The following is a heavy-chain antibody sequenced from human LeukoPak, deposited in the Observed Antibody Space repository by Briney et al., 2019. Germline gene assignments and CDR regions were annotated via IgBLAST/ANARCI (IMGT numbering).Heavy chain of an antibody. CDR1: GFTFSSYS. CDR2: ISSSSSYI. J-gene: IGHJ4*02. Sequence: GGSLRLSCAASGFTFSSYSMNWVRQAPGKGLEWVSSISSSSSYIYYADSVKGRFTISRDNAKNSLYLQMNSLRAEDTAVYYCAREVASCSWAYYFDYWGQGTLVTVSS. D-gene: IGHD6-13*01. V-gene: IGHV3-21*01. CDR3: AREVASCSWAYYFDY.